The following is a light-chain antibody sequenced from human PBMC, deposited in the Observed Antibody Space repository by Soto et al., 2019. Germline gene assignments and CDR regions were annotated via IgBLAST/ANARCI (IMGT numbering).Light chain of an antibody. CDR2: EVT. V-gene: IGLV2-8*01. Sequence: SVLTQPPSASGSPGQSVTISCTGTGSDVGGYNFVSWYQHHLGKAPKLMIYEVTRRPSGVPDRFSGSKSANTASLTVSGLLAEDEADYYCASYAGGNQVFGTGTKVTVL. CDR3: ASYAGGNQV. CDR1: GSDVGGYNF. J-gene: IGLJ1*01.